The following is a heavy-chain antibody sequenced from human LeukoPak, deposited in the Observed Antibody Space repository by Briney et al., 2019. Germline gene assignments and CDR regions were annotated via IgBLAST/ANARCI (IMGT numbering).Heavy chain of an antibody. D-gene: IGHD3-9*01. CDR2: ISAYNGNT. Sequence: ASVNVSCKASGYTFTSYGISWVRQAPGQGLERMGWISAYNGNTNYAQKLQGRVTMTTDTSTSTAYMELRSLRSDDTAVYYCARSTGYFDWLGAFDIWGQGTMVTVSS. V-gene: IGHV1-18*04. CDR1: GYTFTSYG. CDR3: ARSTGYFDWLGAFDI. J-gene: IGHJ3*02.